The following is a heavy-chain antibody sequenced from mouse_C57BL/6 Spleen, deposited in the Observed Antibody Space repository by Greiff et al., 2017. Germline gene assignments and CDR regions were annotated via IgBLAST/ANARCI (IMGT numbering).Heavy chain of an antibody. D-gene: IGHD3-2*02. CDR2: IYPGDGDT. Sequence: QVQLQQSGPELVKPGASVKISCKASGYAFSSSWMNWVKQRPGKGLEWIGRIYPGDGDTNYNGKFKGKATLTADKSSSTAYMQLSSLTSEDSAVYFCARSGIGLDYWGQGTTLTVSS. CDR1: GYAFSSSW. J-gene: IGHJ2*01. CDR3: ARSGIGLDY. V-gene: IGHV1-82*01.